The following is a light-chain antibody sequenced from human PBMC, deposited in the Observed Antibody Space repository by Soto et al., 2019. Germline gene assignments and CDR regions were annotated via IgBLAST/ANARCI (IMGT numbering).Light chain of an antibody. J-gene: IGKJ2*01. CDR3: QQSYIMSPMYT. Sequence: DIQMTQSPSSLSASVGDRVTITCRASQSISTYLNWYQQKPGKAPKLLIYDASSLQSGVPSRFSGSGSGTDFTLTISSLQPEDFATYYCQQSYIMSPMYTFGQGTKLEIK. V-gene: IGKV1-39*01. CDR2: DAS. CDR1: QSISTY.